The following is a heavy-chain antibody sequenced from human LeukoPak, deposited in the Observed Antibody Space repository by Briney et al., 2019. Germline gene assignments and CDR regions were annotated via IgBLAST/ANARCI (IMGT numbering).Heavy chain of an antibody. CDR3: ARHRYYYGSGSYFSPFDY. Sequence: SETLSLTCTVSGGSISSYFWSWIRQPPGKGLEWIGYIYYSGSTNYNPSLKSRVTISVDTSKNQFSLKLSSVTAADTAVYYCARHRYYYGSGSYFSPFDYWGQGTLVTVSS. CDR1: GGSISSYF. D-gene: IGHD3-10*01. CDR2: IYYSGST. V-gene: IGHV4-59*08. J-gene: IGHJ4*02.